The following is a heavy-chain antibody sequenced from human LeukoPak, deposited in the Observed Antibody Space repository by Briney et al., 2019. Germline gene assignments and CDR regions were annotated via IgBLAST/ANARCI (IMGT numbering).Heavy chain of an antibody. CDR1: GGTFSSYA. Sequence: ASVKVSCKASGGTFSSYAISWVRQAPGQGREWMGGIIPIFGTANYAQKFQGRVTITADESTSTAYMELSSLRSEDTAVYYCATGGPYGGHPWDFDLWGRGTLVTVSS. CDR3: ATGGPYGGHPWDFDL. J-gene: IGHJ2*01. CDR2: IIPIFGTA. D-gene: IGHD4-23*01. V-gene: IGHV1-69*13.